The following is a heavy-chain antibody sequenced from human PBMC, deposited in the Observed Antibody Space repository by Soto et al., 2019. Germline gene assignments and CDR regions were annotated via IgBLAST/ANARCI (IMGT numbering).Heavy chain of an antibody. CDR3: SIPSYYDDSSGYHD. CDR2: ISGSGGST. CDR1: GFTFSSYA. J-gene: IGHJ4*02. Sequence: GVLRLSCAASGFTFSSYAMSWVRQAPGKGLEWVSGISGSGGSTYYADSVKGRFTISRDNSKNTLYLQMNSLRAEDTAVYYCSIPSYYDDSSGYHDWGQGTLVAVSA. V-gene: IGHV3-23*01. D-gene: IGHD3-22*01.